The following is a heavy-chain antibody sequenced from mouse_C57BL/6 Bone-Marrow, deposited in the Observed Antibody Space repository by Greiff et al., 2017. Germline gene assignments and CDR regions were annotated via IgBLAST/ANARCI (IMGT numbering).Heavy chain of an antibody. Sequence: EVKLMESGGDLVKPGGSLKLSCAASGFTFSSSGMSWVRQTPDKRLEWVATISSGSSYTYYPHSVQGRFPISRDNAKNTLYGQMSSLKSEDTAMYYCARRPYYGSSRDYWGQGTSVTVSS. V-gene: IGHV5-6*02. J-gene: IGHJ4*01. CDR3: ARRPYYGSSRDY. CDR1: GFTFSSSG. CDR2: ISSGSSYT. D-gene: IGHD1-1*01.